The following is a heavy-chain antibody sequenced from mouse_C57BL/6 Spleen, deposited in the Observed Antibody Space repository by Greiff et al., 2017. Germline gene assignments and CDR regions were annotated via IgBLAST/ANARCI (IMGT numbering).Heavy chain of an antibody. Sequence: QVQLQQSGPELVKPGASVKISCKASGYAFSSSWVNWVKQRPGKGLEWIGRIYPGDGDTNYNGKFKGKATLTADKSSSTAYMQLSSLTSEDSAVYFCARLGLDYWGQGTTLTVSS. CDR3: ARLGLDY. V-gene: IGHV1-82*01. CDR1: GYAFSSSW. CDR2: IYPGDGDT. D-gene: IGHD4-1*01. J-gene: IGHJ2*01.